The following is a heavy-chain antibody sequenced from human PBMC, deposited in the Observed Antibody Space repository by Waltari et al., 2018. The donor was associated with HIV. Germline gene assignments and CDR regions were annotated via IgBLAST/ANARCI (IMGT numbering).Heavy chain of an antibody. CDR2: LYTSGST. D-gene: IGHD5-12*01. J-gene: IGHJ5*02. CDR1: GGSISSGSSH. CDR3: ARAVVGGYDLGNNWFDP. V-gene: IGHV4-61*02. Sequence: QVQLQESGPGLVKPSQTLSLTCTVPGGSISSGSSHWSWIRQPAGKGLEWFGRLYTSGSTDYNPSLKSRATISGDTSKNQFSLKLSSVTAADTAVYYCARAVVGGYDLGNNWFDPWGQGTLVTVSS.